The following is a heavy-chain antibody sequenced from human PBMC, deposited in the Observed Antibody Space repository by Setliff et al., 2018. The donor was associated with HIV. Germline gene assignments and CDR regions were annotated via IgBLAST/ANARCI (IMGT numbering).Heavy chain of an antibody. J-gene: IGHJ3*02. Sequence: SETLSLTCTVSGGSISSGSYYWSWIRQPAGKGLEWIGHIYTSGSTNHNTSLKSRVTISIDTSKSQFSLKLSPVTAANTAVYYCARRKSGSYFDAFDIWGQGTMVTVSS. CDR2: IYTSGST. D-gene: IGHD1-26*01. V-gene: IGHV4-61*09. CDR3: ARRKSGSYFDAFDI. CDR1: GGSISSGSYY.